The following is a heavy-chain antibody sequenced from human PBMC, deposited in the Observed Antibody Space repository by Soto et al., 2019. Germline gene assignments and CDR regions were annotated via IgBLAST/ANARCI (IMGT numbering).Heavy chain of an antibody. J-gene: IGHJ4*02. CDR3: AISSHNDYAQFDY. Sequence: GASVKVSCKASGYTFTSYYMHWVRQAPGQGLEWMGIINPSGGSTSYAQKFQGRVTMTRDTSTTTVYMEVSSLRSEDTAVYFCAISSHNDYAQFDYWGQGTLVTVSS. V-gene: IGHV1-46*01. CDR1: GYTFTSYY. CDR2: INPSGGST. D-gene: IGHD5-12*01.